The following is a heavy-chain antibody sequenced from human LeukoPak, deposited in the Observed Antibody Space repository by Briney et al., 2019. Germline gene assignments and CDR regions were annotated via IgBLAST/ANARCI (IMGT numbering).Heavy chain of an antibody. V-gene: IGHV4-39*07. CDR3: ARDGGAYYFDY. J-gene: IGHJ4*02. CDR1: GGSFSTSTYY. D-gene: IGHD3-16*01. Sequence: SETLSLTCTVSGGSFSTSTYYWGWIRQPPGKGLEWIGNIYYSGNTYYNPSLKSQVTISVDTSKNHFSLKLNSVTAADTAVYYCARDGGAYYFDYWGQGTLVTVSS. CDR2: IYYSGNT.